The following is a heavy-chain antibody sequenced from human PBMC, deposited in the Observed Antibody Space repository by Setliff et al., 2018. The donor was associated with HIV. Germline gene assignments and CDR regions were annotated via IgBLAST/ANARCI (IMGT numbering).Heavy chain of an antibody. CDR3: AKGYYHDSRGYPTGPAFDI. V-gene: IGHV1-69*10. Sequence: GASVKVSCKASGGTFSSYGVNWVRQAPGQGLEWMGGLVPILGIAQYAQKFHGRVTISADTSTTTAYLEVSSLRSEDTAVYYCAKGYYHDSRGYPTGPAFDIWGQGTMVTVSS. CDR2: LVPILGIA. D-gene: IGHD3-22*01. CDR1: GGTFSSYG. J-gene: IGHJ3*02.